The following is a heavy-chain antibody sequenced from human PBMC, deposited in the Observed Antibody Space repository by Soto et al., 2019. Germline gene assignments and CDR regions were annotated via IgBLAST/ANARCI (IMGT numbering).Heavy chain of an antibody. CDR2: INPSGGST. D-gene: IGHD2-2*01. CDR1: GYTFTSYY. CDR3: ARVPAADYYYYGMDV. V-gene: IGHV1-46*01. Sequence: ASVKVSCKASGYTFTSYYMHWVRQAPGQGLEWMGIINPSGGSTSYAQKFQGRVTMTRDTSTSTVYMELSSLRSEDTAVYYCARVPAADYYYYGMDVWGQGTTVIVSS. J-gene: IGHJ6*02.